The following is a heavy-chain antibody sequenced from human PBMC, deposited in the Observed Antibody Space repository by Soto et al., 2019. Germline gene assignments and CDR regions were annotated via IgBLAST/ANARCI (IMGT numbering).Heavy chain of an antibody. D-gene: IGHD3-16*01. CDR2: ISSSSNYI. Sequence: EVQLVESGGGLVKPGGSLRLSCAASGFTFSSYTMNWVRQAPGKGLEWVSSISSSSNYIYYADSVKGRFTISRDNAKNSLYLQMNCLRAEDTAVHYCARDDYSRSSSWFDPWGQVTLVTVSS. V-gene: IGHV3-21*01. CDR3: ARDDYSRSSSWFDP. CDR1: GFTFSSYT. J-gene: IGHJ5*02.